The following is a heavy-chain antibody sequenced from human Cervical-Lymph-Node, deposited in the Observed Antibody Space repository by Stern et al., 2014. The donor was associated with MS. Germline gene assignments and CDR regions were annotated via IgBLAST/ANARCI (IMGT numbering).Heavy chain of an antibody. V-gene: IGHV6-1*01. CDR2: TYYRFKWYN. CDR1: GDSVSNKSAA. J-gene: IGHJ4*02. D-gene: IGHD6-19*01. CDR3: GRARAVAGTIDY. Sequence: MQLVESGPGLVKPSQTLSLTCAISGDSVSNKSAAWNWIRQSPSRGLEWLGRTYYRFKWYNEYAVSVKGRITINPDTSKNQFSLQLNSVTPEDTAMYYCGRARAVAGTIDYWGQGILVIVSP.